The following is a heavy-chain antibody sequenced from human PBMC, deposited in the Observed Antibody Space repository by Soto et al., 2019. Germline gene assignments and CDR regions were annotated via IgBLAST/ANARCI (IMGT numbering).Heavy chain of an antibody. Sequence: GSLRLSCEASGFTFVGFDIHFFRQPTGKGLEWVSTIGTAGDTYYAVSVKGRFTISRDNAKNSLSLQMNSLRAGDTAVYFCARGQEVGAHFFDSWGQGTQVTVSS. CDR3: ARGQEVGAHFFDS. CDR1: GFTFVGFD. J-gene: IGHJ4*02. CDR2: IGTAGDT. D-gene: IGHD2-15*01. V-gene: IGHV3-13*01.